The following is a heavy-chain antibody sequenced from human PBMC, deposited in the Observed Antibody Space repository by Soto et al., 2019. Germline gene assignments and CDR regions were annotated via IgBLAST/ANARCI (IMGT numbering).Heavy chain of an antibody. CDR3: AKRTLPGIAAAPFDY. V-gene: IGHV3-23*01. CDR2: ISGSGGST. J-gene: IGHJ4*02. Sequence: GGSLRLSCAASGFTFSSYAMSWVRQAPAKGLEWVSAISGSGGSTYYADSVKGRFTISRDNSKNTLYLQMNSLRAEDTAVYYCAKRTLPGIAAAPFDYWGQGTLVTVSS. D-gene: IGHD6-13*01. CDR1: GFTFSSYA.